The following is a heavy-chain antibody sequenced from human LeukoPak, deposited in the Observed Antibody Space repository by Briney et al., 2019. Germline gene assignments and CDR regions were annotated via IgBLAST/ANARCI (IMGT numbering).Heavy chain of an antibody. D-gene: IGHD6-6*01. CDR1: GFTVSSNY. Sequence: GGSLRLSCAASGFTVSSNYMSWVRQAPGKGLEWVSVIYSGGSTYYADSVKGRFAISRDNSKNTLYLQMNSLRAEDTAVYYCASIAARRFVDYWGQGTLVTVSS. V-gene: IGHV3-53*01. CDR3: ASIAARRFVDY. J-gene: IGHJ4*02. CDR2: IYSGGST.